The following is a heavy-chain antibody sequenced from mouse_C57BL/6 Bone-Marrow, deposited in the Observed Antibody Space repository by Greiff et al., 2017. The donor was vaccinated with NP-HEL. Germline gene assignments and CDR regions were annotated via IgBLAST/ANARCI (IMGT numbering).Heavy chain of an antibody. Sequence: EVKLMESGGGLVKPGGSLKLSCAASGFTFSSYAMSWVRQTPEKRLEWVATIRDGGSYTYYPDNVQGRFTISRDNAKNNRYLQMSHLKVEDTAMYYCERDGLGRIDYWGQGTSLTVSS. CDR1: GFTFSSYA. CDR3: ERDGLGRIDY. V-gene: IGHV5-4*01. CDR2: IRDGGSYT. D-gene: IGHD4-1*01. J-gene: IGHJ2*02.